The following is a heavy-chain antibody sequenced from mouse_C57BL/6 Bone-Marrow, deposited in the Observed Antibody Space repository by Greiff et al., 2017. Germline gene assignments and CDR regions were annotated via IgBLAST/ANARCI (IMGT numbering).Heavy chain of an antibody. CDR1: GYTFTSSW. V-gene: IGHV1-64*01. J-gene: IGHJ2*03. Sequence: QVQLQQSGPELVKPGASVKFSCKASGYTFTSSWMHWVKQRPGQGLEWIGLIYPKSGSTNYNGKFKSKATLTVDKSSSTAYMQLSSLTSEDSAVYYCASGSLQDYGGRGKGLTVSA. CDR3: ASGSLQDY. CDR2: IYPKSGST. D-gene: IGHD1-1*01.